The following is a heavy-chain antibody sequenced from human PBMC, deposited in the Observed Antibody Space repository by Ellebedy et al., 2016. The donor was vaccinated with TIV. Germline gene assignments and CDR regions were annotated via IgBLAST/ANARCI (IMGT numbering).Heavy chain of an antibody. CDR2: INHSGST. V-gene: IGHV4-34*01. CDR1: GGSFDDYY. CDR3: ARGRPRRHNYYYYYGMDV. J-gene: IGHJ6*02. Sequence: MPSETLSLTCAVHGGSFDDYYWSWIRQPPGKGLEWIAEINHSGSTPYNPSLKSRVTISVDTSKKQFSLKLSSVTAADTAVYYCARGRPRRHNYYYYYGMDVWGQGTTVTVSS.